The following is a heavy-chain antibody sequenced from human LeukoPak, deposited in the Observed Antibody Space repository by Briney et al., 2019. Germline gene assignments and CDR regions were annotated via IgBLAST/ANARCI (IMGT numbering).Heavy chain of an antibody. Sequence: GGSLRLSCAASGFTFSSYAMSWVRQAPGKGLEWVANIKQDGSEKYYVDSVKGRFTISRDNAKNSLYLQMNSLRAEDTAVYYCARDFYGDYHFDYWGQGTLVTVSS. V-gene: IGHV3-7*01. J-gene: IGHJ4*02. CDR3: ARDFYGDYHFDY. D-gene: IGHD4-17*01. CDR1: GFTFSSYA. CDR2: IKQDGSEK.